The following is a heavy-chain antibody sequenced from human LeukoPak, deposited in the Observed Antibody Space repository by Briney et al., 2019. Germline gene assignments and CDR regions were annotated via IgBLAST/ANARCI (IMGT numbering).Heavy chain of an antibody. CDR2: IFTSGST. CDR1: GGSISSYY. Sequence: PSETLSLTCTVSGGSISSYYWSWIRQPAGKGLEWIGRIFTSGSTNYNASLKTRVTISRDTSKNHFSLHLTSVTAADTAMYYCARDLAGAFEYWGQGNLVIVSS. V-gene: IGHV4-4*07. CDR3: ARDLAGAFEY. D-gene: IGHD2-8*02. J-gene: IGHJ4*02.